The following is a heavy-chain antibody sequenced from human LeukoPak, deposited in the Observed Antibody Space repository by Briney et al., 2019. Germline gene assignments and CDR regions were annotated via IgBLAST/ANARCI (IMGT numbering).Heavy chain of an antibody. CDR3: AMLRDADRNWYFDL. V-gene: IGHV1-24*01. J-gene: IGHJ2*01. CDR1: GHTLTELS. Sequence: XXXVSCKVSGHTLTELSMXXVRQAPGKGREWMXGFDPEDGETIYAQKFQGRVTMTEDTSTDTAYMELSSLRSEDTAVYYCAMLRDADRNWYFDLWGRRTLVTVSS. CDR2: FDPEDGET. D-gene: IGHD2-15*01.